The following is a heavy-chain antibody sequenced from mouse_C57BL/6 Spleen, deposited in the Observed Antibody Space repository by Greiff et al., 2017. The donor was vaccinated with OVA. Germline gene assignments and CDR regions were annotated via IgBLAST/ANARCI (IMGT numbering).Heavy chain of an antibody. CDR1: GFTFSSYA. D-gene: IGHD1-1*01. Sequence: EVMLVESGGGLVKPGGSLKLSCAASGFTFSSYAMSWVRQTPEKRLEWVATISDGGSYTYYPDNVKGRFTISRDNAKNNLYLQMSHLKSEDTAMYYCARDYYGSSLPWFAYWGQGTLVTVSA. V-gene: IGHV5-4*01. J-gene: IGHJ3*01. CDR3: ARDYYGSSLPWFAY. CDR2: ISDGGSYT.